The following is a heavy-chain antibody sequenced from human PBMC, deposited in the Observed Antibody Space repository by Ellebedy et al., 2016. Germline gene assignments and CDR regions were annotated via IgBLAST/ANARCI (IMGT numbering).Heavy chain of an antibody. J-gene: IGHJ4*02. D-gene: IGHD5-18*01. Sequence: EGSLRLSCAASGFTFSNAWMSWVRQAPGKGLEWVGRIKSKTDGGAADYAAPVKGRFTISRDDSKNTLYLQMNSLKTEDTAVYFCTTVYRYNYDSVWGQGTLVTVSS. CDR2: IKSKTDGGAA. CDR1: GFTFSNAW. CDR3: TTVYRYNYDSV. V-gene: IGHV3-15*01.